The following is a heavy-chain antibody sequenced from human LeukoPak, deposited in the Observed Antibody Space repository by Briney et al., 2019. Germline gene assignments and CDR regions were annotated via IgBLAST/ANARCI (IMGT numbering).Heavy chain of an antibody. CDR3: ARVYQEMATIYFDY. CDR2: IYHSGST. V-gene: IGHV4-4*02. D-gene: IGHD5-24*01. J-gene: IGHJ4*02. Sequence: SETLSLTCGVSGGSISSSYWWSWVRQPPGKGLEWIGEIYHSGSTNYNPSLKSRVTISMDKSKNQFSLNLSSVTAADTAVYYCARVYQEMATIYFDYWGQGTLVTVSS. CDR1: GGSISSSYW.